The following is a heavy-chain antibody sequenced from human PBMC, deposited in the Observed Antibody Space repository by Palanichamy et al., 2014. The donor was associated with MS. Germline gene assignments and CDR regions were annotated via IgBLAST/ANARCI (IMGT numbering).Heavy chain of an antibody. J-gene: IGHJ4*02. CDR2: ISYDGRNE. Sequence: QVQLVESGGGVVQPGRSLRLSCVASGFTFSNYGMHWVRQAPGKGLEWVTMISYDGRNEYYADSVKGRFTISRDNSKNTMHLQMNSLRADDTAMYYCAKDRSIAVAGKVFDYWGQGTPVTVSS. D-gene: IGHD6-19*01. CDR3: AKDRSIAVAGKVFDY. CDR1: GFTFSNYG. V-gene: IGHV3-30*18.